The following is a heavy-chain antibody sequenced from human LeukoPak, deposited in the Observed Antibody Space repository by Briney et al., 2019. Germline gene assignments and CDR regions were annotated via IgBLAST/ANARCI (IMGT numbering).Heavy chain of an antibody. CDR2: IYSGGGT. Sequence: GGSLRLSCAASGFTVSNNYMSWVRQPPGKGLESVSVIYSGGGTYYAGSVKGRFTISRDNSKNTLYLQMNSLRAEDTAVYYCASQYSSGWYGLDYWGQGTLVTVSS. D-gene: IGHD6-19*01. J-gene: IGHJ4*02. CDR3: ASQYSSGWYGLDY. CDR1: GFTVSNNY. V-gene: IGHV3-53*01.